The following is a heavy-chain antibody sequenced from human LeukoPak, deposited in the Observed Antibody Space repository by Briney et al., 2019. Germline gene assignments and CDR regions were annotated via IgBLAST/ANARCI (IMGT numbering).Heavy chain of an antibody. J-gene: IGHJ4*02. V-gene: IGHV1-69*05. D-gene: IGHD3-16*02. CDR1: GGTFSSYA. CDR3: ARTYYDYVWGSYRPGYFDY. CDR2: IIPIFGTA. Sequence: SVKVSCKASGGTFSSYAISWVRQAPGQGLEWMGGIIPIFGTANYTQKFQGRVTITTDESTSTAYMELSSLRSEDTAVYYCARTYYDYVWGSYRPGYFDYWGQGTLVTVSS.